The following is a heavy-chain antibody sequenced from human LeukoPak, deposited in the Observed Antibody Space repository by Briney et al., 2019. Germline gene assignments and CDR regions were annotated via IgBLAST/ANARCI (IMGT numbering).Heavy chain of an antibody. Sequence: TSETLSLTCTVSGGSISSSSYYWGWIRQPPGKGLEWIGSIYYSGSTYYNPSLKSRVTISVDTSKNQFSLKLSSVTAADTAVYYCASQLGYYDFWSGYFPPYYFDYWGQGTLVTVSS. CDR1: GGSISSSSYY. J-gene: IGHJ4*02. D-gene: IGHD3-3*01. CDR2: IYYSGST. CDR3: ASQLGYYDFWSGYFPPYYFDY. V-gene: IGHV4-39*07.